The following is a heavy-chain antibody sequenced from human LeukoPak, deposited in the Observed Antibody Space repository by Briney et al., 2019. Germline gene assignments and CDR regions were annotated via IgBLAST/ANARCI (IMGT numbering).Heavy chain of an antibody. V-gene: IGHV3-21*01. CDR3: ARDRGRDYGDYNWFDP. Sequence: GGSLRLSCAAPGFTFSSYSMNWVRQAPGKGLEWVSSISSSSSYIYYADSVKGRFTISRDNAKNSLYLQMNSLRAEDTAVYYCARDRGRDYGDYNWFDPWGQGTLVTVSS. D-gene: IGHD4-17*01. CDR2: ISSSSSYI. J-gene: IGHJ5*02. CDR1: GFTFSSYS.